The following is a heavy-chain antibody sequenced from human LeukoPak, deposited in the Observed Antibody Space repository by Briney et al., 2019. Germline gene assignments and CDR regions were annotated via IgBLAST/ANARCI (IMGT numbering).Heavy chain of an antibody. CDR3: ARGGRGYGMDV. V-gene: IGHV3-48*03. J-gene: IGHJ6*02. Sequence: PGGSLRLSCAPSGLTFSSYEINGVGQAPGKGLIWVSSISGSGSTEKYAASVTGRFTISRDNAKDSLFLQLNSLRGEGTAVYYCARGGRGYGMDVWGQGTTVTVSS. CDR1: GLTFSSYE. CDR2: ISGSGSTE. D-gene: IGHD3-16*01.